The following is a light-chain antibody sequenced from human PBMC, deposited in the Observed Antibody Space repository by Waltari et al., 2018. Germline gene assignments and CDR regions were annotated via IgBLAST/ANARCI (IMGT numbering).Light chain of an antibody. J-gene: IGLJ3*02. CDR3: TSFTGAASWV. V-gene: IGLV2-14*01. CDR1: SSDVGGYNY. Sequence: QSALTQPASVSGSPGQSITISCTGTSSDVGGYNYVSWLQQHPGRAPKLIIYEVSHRPSGVSGRSSGSKSANTASLTISGLQTEDEADYYCTSFTGAASWVFGAGTKVTV. CDR2: EVS.